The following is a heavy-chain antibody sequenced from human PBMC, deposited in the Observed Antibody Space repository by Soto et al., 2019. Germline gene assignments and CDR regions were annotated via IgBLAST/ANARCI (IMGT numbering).Heavy chain of an antibody. J-gene: IGHJ5*02. D-gene: IGHD6-19*01. CDR1: GFTFSNYA. V-gene: IGHV3-23*01. CDR3: AKGLIASRAGNWFDP. CDR2: LTGSGGTT. Sequence: LRLSCAASGFTFSNYAMHWVRQAPGKGLEWVSALTGSGGTTYYADSVKGRFTISRDNSKDTLYLEMNGLRGEDAAVYYCAKGLIASRAGNWFDPWGQGTQVTVSS.